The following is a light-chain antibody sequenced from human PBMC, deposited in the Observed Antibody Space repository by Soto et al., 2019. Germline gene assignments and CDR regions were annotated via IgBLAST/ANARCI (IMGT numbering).Light chain of an antibody. CDR1: SSNIGPGYD. J-gene: IGLJ2*01. CDR3: QSYDSSLSGVV. V-gene: IGLV1-40*01. CDR2: GNS. Sequence: QSVLTQPPSVSGAPGQRVTISCTGSSSNIGPGYDVHWYQKLPGPAPKLPIYGNSNRPSGVPDRFSGSKSGTSASLAITGLQAEDEADYYCQSYDSSLSGVVFGGGTQLTVL.